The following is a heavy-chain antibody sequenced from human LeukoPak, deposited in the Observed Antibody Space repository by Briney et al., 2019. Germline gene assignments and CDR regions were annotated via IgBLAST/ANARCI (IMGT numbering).Heavy chain of an antibody. CDR1: GGSISSSSYY. CDR2: LYYSGST. Sequence: SETLSLTCTVSGGSISSSSYYWGWIRQPPGEGLEWIGSLYYSGSTYYNPSLKSRVTISVDTSKNTFSLKLSSVTAADTAVYYCASGYYDTSGYYYWPTGCDYWGQGTLVTVSS. V-gene: IGHV4-39*01. CDR3: ASGYYDTSGYYYWPTGCDY. D-gene: IGHD3-22*01. J-gene: IGHJ4*02.